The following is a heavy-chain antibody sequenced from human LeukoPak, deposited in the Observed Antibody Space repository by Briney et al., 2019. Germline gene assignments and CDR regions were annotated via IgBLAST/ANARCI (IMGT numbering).Heavy chain of an antibody. D-gene: IGHD3-10*02. V-gene: IGHV3-48*04. CDR2: ISSSSSTI. CDR1: GFTFSSYS. J-gene: IGHJ4*02. CDR3: ARVVRGVIITNQPFDY. Sequence: GRSLRLSCAASGFTFSSYSMNWVRQAPGKGLEWVSYISSSSSTIYYADSVKGRFTISRDNAKNSLYLQMNSLRAEDTAVYYCARVVRGVIITNQPFDYWGQGTLVTVSS.